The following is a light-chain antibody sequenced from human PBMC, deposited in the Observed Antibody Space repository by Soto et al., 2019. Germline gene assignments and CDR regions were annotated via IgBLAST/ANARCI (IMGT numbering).Light chain of an antibody. CDR1: QSIANND. CDR2: RAS. V-gene: IGKV3-20*01. J-gene: IGKJ4*01. Sequence: EIMLTQSPGTLSLSPGERATLSCRASQSIANNDLAWYQQKPGQTPRLLIYRASSRATGISDRFSGSGSGTDFILTISRLEHEDFAVYYCQQYGSSPALTFGGGTKVEIK. CDR3: QQYGSSPALT.